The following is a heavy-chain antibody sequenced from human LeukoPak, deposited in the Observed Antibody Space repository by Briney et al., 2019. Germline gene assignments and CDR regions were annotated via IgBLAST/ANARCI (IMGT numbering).Heavy chain of an antibody. CDR2: INHSGST. D-gene: IGHD3-10*01. CDR1: GGSISGYY. Sequence: SSETLSLTCTVSGGSISGYYWSWIRQPPGKGLEWIGEINHSGSTNYNPSLKSRVTISVDTSKNQFSLKLSSVTAADTAVYYCARGRYYGSGSYLNNLYFDYWGQGTLVTVSS. V-gene: IGHV4-34*01. CDR3: ARGRYYGSGSYLNNLYFDY. J-gene: IGHJ4*02.